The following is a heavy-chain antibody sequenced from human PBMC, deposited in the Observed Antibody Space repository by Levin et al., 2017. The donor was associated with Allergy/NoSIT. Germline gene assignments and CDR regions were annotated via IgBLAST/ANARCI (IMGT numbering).Heavy chain of an antibody. D-gene: IGHD6-19*01. CDR1: GGSISSTDYF. CDR2: IYHSGTT. Sequence: SQTLSLTCGVSGGSISSTDYFWAWIRQPPGRGLEWIGSIYHSGTTYHNSSLKSRVTIAADTFNNQFSLSLTSVTAADTALYFCARSVAALAGKWYFHMDVWGKGTTVTVSS. J-gene: IGHJ6*03. CDR3: ARSVAALAGKWYFHMDV. V-gene: IGHV4-39*01.